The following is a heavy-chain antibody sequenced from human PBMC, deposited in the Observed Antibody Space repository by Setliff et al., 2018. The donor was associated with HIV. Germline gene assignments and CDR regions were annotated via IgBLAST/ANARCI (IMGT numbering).Heavy chain of an antibody. D-gene: IGHD3-3*01. Sequence: SETLSLTCTVYGGSFSNYYTNWIRQPPGKGLEWIGELSPSGTTRPNPSLQSRVIISLDTSKNQFSLKLTSVTAADTAMYYCARGSYRGSGFFVRYFDFWGQGSLVTVSS. CDR2: LSPSGTT. CDR1: GGSFSNYY. V-gene: IGHV4-34*01. CDR3: ARGSYRGSGFFVRYFDF. J-gene: IGHJ4*02.